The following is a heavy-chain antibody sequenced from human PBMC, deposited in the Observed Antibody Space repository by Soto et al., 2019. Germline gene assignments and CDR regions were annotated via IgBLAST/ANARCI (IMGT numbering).Heavy chain of an antibody. J-gene: IGHJ6*02. D-gene: IGHD2-8*01. CDR3: ARGDCTNGVCYVNYNYGIDV. V-gene: IGHV1-18*01. Sequence: QVQLVQSGAEVKKPGASVKVSCKTSGYIFTDYGVGWVRQAPGQGLEWMRWISPYNGNTNYAQNLQGRATLTTDTSTSTAFMELRILRSDDTAVYYCARGDCTNGVCYVNYNYGIDVWGQGTTVTVSS. CDR1: GYIFTDYG. CDR2: ISPYNGNT.